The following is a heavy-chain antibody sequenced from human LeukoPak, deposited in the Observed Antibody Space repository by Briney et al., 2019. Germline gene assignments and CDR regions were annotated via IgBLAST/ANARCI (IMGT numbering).Heavy chain of an antibody. J-gene: IGHJ1*01. Sequence: GASVKVSCKASGYTFTINHIHWVRQAPGQGLESMGVINPSGDSTTYAQNFQGGVTMTRDTSTSTVYMELRSLRSEDTAIYYCARDSSDIRSLIAHWGQGTLVTVSS. CDR2: INPSGDST. D-gene: IGHD2-15*01. V-gene: IGHV1-46*01. CDR3: ARDSSDIRSLIAH. CDR1: GYTFTINH.